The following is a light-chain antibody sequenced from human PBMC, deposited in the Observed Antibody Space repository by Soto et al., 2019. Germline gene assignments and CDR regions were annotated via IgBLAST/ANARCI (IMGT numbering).Light chain of an antibody. V-gene: IGLV2-14*01. CDR1: SSDVGGYKY. J-gene: IGLJ2*01. CDR3: SSYTSSSTVV. CDR2: VVS. Sequence: QSVLTQPASVSGSPGQSITISCTGTSSDVGGYKYVSWYQQHPGKAPKLMIYVVSIRASGVSNRFTGSKSGNTASLTISGLQAEDEADYYCSSYTSSSTVVFGGGTKL.